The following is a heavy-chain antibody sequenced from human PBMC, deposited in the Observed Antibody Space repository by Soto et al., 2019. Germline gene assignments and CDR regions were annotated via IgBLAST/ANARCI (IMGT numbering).Heavy chain of an antibody. CDR3: ARGVDAGVDV. CDR2: MSPNSGAT. D-gene: IGHD1-1*01. V-gene: IGHV1-8*01. J-gene: IGHJ6*02. CDR1: GYTFTSYD. Sequence: QVQLVQSGAEVTKPGASVKVSCKASGYTFTSYDINWVRQATGQGLEWMGWMSPNSGATGYAQKFQGRVTTTRDTSISTAYMELSNLRSEDTAIYYCARGVDAGVDVWGQGSTVTVSS.